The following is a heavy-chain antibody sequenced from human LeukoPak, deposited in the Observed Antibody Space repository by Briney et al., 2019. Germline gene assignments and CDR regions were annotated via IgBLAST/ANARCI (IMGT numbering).Heavy chain of an antibody. D-gene: IGHD3-16*02. CDR2: IWYDGSNK. CDR1: GFTFSSYG. Sequence: PGGSLRLSCAASGFTFSSYGMHWVRQAPGKGLEWVAVIWYDGSNKYYADSVKGRFTISRDNSKNTLYLQMNSLRAEDTAVYYCARDDLYYVWGSYRSLMSYYYYGMDVWGQGTTVTVSS. J-gene: IGHJ6*02. V-gene: IGHV3-33*01. CDR3: ARDDLYYVWGSYRSLMSYYYYGMDV.